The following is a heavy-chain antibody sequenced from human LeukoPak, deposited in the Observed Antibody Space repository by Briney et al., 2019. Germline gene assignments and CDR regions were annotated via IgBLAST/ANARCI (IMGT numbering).Heavy chain of an antibody. CDR3: ARHPPSSVRPFDY. J-gene: IGHJ4*02. CDR1: GYSFTSYW. Sequence: GESLKISCKGSGYSFTSYWIGWVRQLPGKGLEWMGIIYPGDSDTRYSPSFQGQVTISADKSISTAYLQWSSLKASDTAMYYCARHPPSSVRPFDYWGQGTLVTVSS. CDR2: IYPGDSDT. V-gene: IGHV5-51*01.